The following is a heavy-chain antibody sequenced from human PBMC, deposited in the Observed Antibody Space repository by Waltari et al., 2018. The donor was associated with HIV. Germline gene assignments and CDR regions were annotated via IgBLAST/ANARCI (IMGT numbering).Heavy chain of an antibody. CDR1: GGSISTYA. V-gene: IGHV1-69*01. J-gene: IGHJ4*02. Sequence: QVQLVQSGAEVKKPGSSVKVSCKASGGSISTYAISWVRQAPGQGLEWMGGVIPIFGKANFAQKVQGRVTFTADGSTSTAYMELSSLTSKDTAVYYCARDLNAVELGTGTPGYWGQGTLVTVSS. D-gene: IGHD1-1*01. CDR3: ARDLNAVELGTGTPGY. CDR2: VIPIFGKA.